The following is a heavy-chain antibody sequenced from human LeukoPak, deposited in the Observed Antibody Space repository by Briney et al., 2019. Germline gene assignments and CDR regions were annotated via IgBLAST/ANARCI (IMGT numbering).Heavy chain of an antibody. V-gene: IGHV3-23*01. CDR2: ISGSGGST. D-gene: IGHD5-12*01. CDR1: GFTFSSYA. CDR3: AKDGREWPRSLDY. J-gene: IGHJ4*02. Sequence: GGSLRLSCAASGFTFSSYAMSWVRKAPGKGLEWVSAISGSGGSTYYADSVKGRFTISRDNSKNTLYLQMNSLRADDTAVYYCAKDGREWPRSLDYWGQGTLVTVSS.